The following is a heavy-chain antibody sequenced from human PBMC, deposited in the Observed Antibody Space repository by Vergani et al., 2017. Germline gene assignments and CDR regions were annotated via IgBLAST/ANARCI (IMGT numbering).Heavy chain of an antibody. CDR1: GGTFSSYA. J-gene: IGHJ5*02. V-gene: IGHV1-69*04. Sequence: QVQLVQSGAEVKKPGSSVKVSCKASGGTFSSYAISWVRQAPGQGLEWMGRIIPILGIAKYAQKFQGRVTITADKSTSTAYMELSSLGSEDTAVYYCARDRYCSGGSCYSWFDPWGQGTLVTVSS. D-gene: IGHD2-15*01. CDR3: ARDRYCSGGSCYSWFDP. CDR2: IIPILGIA.